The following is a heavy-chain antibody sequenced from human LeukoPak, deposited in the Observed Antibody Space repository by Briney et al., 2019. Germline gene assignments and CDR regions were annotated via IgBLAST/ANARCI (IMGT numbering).Heavy chain of an antibody. Sequence: ASVKVSCKASGYTFTSYDINWVRQATGQGLEWMGWMNPNSGNTGYAQKFQGRVTITRNTSISTAYMELSSLRSEDTAVYYCAKDFGPYCGGDCSLDYWGQGTLVTVSS. CDR2: MNPNSGNT. J-gene: IGHJ4*02. V-gene: IGHV1-8*03. CDR1: GYTFTSYD. CDR3: AKDFGPYCGGDCSLDY. D-gene: IGHD2-21*02.